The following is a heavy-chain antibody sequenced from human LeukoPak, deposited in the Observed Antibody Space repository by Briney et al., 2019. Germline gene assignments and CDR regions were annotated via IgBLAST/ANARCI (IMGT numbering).Heavy chain of an antibody. J-gene: IGHJ4*02. CDR1: GDSVSSNNAA. D-gene: IGHD6-13*01. CDR2: TYYRSKWYN. Sequence: SQTLSLTCAISGDSVSSNNAAWNWVRQSPSRGLEWLGRTYYRSKWYNDYAVSVKSRISVNPGTSKNQFSLQLNSVTPEDTAVYYCARDIEAAAGAFGYWGQGTLVTVSS. CDR3: ARDIEAAAGAFGY. V-gene: IGHV6-1*01.